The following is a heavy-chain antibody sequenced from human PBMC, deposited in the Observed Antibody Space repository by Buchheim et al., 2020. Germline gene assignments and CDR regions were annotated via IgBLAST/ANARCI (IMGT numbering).Heavy chain of an antibody. J-gene: IGHJ4*02. CDR1: GGSISSDDYY. D-gene: IGHD3-10*01. V-gene: IGHV4-30-4*01. CDR2: IYYSGST. CDR3: ARDINGRADY. Sequence: QVQLQESGPGLVKPSQTLSLTCTVSGGSISSDDYYWSWIRQPPGKGLEWIGYIYYSGSTYYNPSLKSRLTISVDTSRNQFPLKLSSVTAADTAVYYCARDINGRADYWGQGTL.